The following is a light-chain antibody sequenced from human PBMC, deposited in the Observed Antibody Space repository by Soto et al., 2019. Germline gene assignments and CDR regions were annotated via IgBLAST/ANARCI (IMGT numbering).Light chain of an antibody. CDR2: EAS. Sequence: DIQLTQSPPFLSASVGDRVTITCQASQDIKNYLNWYQQKPGKAPKLLIYEASNLETGVPSRFSGSGSGRSFTFTISSLQPEDIATYYCQQCDDFITFGGGTRIEIK. V-gene: IGKV1-33*01. J-gene: IGKJ4*01. CDR3: QQCDDFIT. CDR1: QDIKNY.